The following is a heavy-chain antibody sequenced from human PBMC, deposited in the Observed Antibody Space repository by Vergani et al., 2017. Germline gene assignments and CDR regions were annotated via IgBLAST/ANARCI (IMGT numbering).Heavy chain of an antibody. V-gene: IGHV3-48*03. CDR3: ARRGGYCSSTSCYSAYYYYYMDV. CDR2: ISSSGSTI. J-gene: IGHJ6*03. D-gene: IGHD2-2*01. CDR1: GFTFSSYE. Sequence: EVQLVESGGGLVQPGGSLRLSCAASGFTFSSYEINLVRQAPGKWLAWVSYISSSGSTIYYADSVKGRFTISRDNAKNSLYLQMNSLRAEDTAVYYCARRGGYCSSTSCYSAYYYYYMDVWGKGTTVTVSS.